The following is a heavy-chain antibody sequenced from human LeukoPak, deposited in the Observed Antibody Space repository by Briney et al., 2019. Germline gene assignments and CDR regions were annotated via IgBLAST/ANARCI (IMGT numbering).Heavy chain of an antibody. Sequence: GGSLRLSCAASGFTFSSYAMSWVRQAPGKGLEWVSAISGSGGSTYYADSVKGRFTISRDNSKNTLYLQMNSLRAEDTAVYYCAKDRDYDILTGHKLDPWGQGTLVTVSS. J-gene: IGHJ5*02. D-gene: IGHD3-9*01. V-gene: IGHV3-23*01. CDR2: ISGSGGST. CDR3: AKDRDYDILTGHKLDP. CDR1: GFTFSSYA.